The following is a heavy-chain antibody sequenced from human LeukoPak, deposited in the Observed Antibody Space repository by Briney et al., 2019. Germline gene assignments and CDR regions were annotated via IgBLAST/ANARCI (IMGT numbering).Heavy chain of an antibody. CDR1: GYTFTSYA. J-gene: IGHJ4*02. D-gene: IGHD3-22*01. V-gene: IGHV1-69*13. Sequence: ASVKVSCKASGYTFTSYAMNWVRQAPGQGLEWMGGIIPIFGTANYAQKFQGRVTITADESTSTAYMELSSLRSDDTAVYYCARLRYYYDSSGYCYFDYWGQGTLVTVSS. CDR3: ARLRYYYDSSGYCYFDY. CDR2: IIPIFGTA.